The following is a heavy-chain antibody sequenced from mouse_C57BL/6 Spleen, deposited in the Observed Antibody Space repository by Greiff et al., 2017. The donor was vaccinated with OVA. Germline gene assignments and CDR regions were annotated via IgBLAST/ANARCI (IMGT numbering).Heavy chain of an antibody. CDR2: ISYDGSN. V-gene: IGHV3-6*01. CDR3: ASSVSPGFDY. Sequence: EVQRVESGPGLVKPSQSLSLTCSVTGYSITSGYYWNWIRQFPGNKLEWMGYISYDGSNNYNPSLKNLISITRDTSKNQFFLKLNSVTTEDTATYYCASSVSPGFDYWGQGTTLTVSS. CDR1: GYSITSGYY. J-gene: IGHJ2*01.